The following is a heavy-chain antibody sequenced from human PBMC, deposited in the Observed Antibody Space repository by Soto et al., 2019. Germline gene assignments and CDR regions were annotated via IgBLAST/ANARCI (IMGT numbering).Heavy chain of an antibody. V-gene: IGHV3-48*01. CDR2: TSSSTGDM. Sequence: VQMVESGGGMVQPGWSLRLYCAASGFTFSSYSMNCVRQAPGKGLEGVSYTSSSTGDMYYADSGKGRFTISEDNAKNSLHLQINSLRAVAAAVYSCARVGITMLRGVVRTPIRDWCFDLWGRGTLIHVS. J-gene: IGHJ2*01. D-gene: IGHD3-10*01. CDR1: GFTFSSYS. CDR3: ARVGITMLRGVVRTPIRDWCFDL.